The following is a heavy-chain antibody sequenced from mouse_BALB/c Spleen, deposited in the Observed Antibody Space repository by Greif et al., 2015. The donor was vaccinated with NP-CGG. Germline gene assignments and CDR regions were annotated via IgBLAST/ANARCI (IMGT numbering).Heavy chain of an antibody. V-gene: IGHV1-14*01. J-gene: IGHJ3*01. CDR1: GYTFTSYV. D-gene: IGHD2-3*01. CDR3: ARVGDGYYLWFAY. CDR2: INPYNDGT. Sequence: VHVKQSGPELVKPGASVKMSCKASGYTFTSYVMHWVKQKPGQGLEWIGYINPYNDGTKYNEKFKGKATLTSDKSSSTAYMELSSLTSEDSAVYYCARVGDGYYLWFAYWGQGTLVTVSA.